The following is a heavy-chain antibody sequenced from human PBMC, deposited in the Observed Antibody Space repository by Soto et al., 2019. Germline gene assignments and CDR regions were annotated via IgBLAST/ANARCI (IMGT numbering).Heavy chain of an antibody. J-gene: IGHJ6*02. CDR3: ASGPTYYYYGLDV. CDR1: GGTFSSYA. CDR2: IIPIFGT. Sequence: QVLLEQSGAEVKKPGSSVKVSCKAPGGTFSSYALTWVRQAPGQGLEWMGGIIPIFGTKYAERYQGRLTIIADESTSTAYMELSSLRSEDSAIYYCASGPTYYYYGLDVWGQGTTVTVSS. V-gene: IGHV1-69*01.